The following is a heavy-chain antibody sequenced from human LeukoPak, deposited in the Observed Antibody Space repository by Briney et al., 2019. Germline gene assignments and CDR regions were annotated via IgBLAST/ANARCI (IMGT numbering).Heavy chain of an antibody. J-gene: IGHJ4*02. V-gene: IGHV4-30-4*08. CDR3: ARAVWSGYYFDY. D-gene: IGHD3-3*01. CDR1: GGSISSGDYY. CDR2: IYYSGST. Sequence: SETLSLTCTVSGGSISSGDYYWSWSRQPPGKGLEWIGYIYYSGSTYYNPSLKSRVTISVDTSKNQFSLKLSSVTAADTAVYYCARAVWSGYYFDYWGQGTLVTVSS.